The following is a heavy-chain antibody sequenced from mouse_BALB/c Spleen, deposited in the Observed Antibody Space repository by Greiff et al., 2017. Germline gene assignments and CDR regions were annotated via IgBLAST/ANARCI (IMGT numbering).Heavy chain of an antibody. CDR1: GFAFTSYY. V-gene: IGHV1S135*01. Sequence: VQLQQSGPELVKPGASVKVSCKASGFAFTSYYMYWVKQSPGKSLEWIGYIDPYNGGTSYNQKFKGKATLTVYKSSSTAYMHLHSLTTEDAAVYYCARCSRYKGYYYAMDYWGQGTSVTVSS. CDR3: ARCSRYKGYYYAMDY. CDR2: IDPYNGGT. J-gene: IGHJ4*01. D-gene: IGHD2-3*01.